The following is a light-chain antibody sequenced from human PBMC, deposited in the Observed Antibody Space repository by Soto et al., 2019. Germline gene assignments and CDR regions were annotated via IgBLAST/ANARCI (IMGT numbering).Light chain of an antibody. V-gene: IGLV1-44*01. Sequence: QSLLTQSPSVSGTPGQRFTITCSGSISNIGRNSVNWYQHLPGTAPKLLTHGNNHRPSGVPDRFSGSKSGTSASLAISGLQPEDEADYCCAAWDDSLNEYVFGDGTKVTVL. CDR1: ISNIGRNS. J-gene: IGLJ1*01. CDR3: AAWDDSLNEYV. CDR2: GNN.